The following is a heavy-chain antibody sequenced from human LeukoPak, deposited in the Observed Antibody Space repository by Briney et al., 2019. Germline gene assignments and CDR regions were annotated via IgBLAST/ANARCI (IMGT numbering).Heavy chain of an antibody. CDR1: GYTFTAYG. CDR2: ISANNGNT. Sequence: GASVKVSCKASGYTFTAYGISWVRQAPGQGLEWMGWISANNGNTNYAQKVQGRVTMTRDTSTSTAYMEPSSLRSEDTAVYYCARDNYAGANWFDPWGQGTLVTVSS. V-gene: IGHV1-18*01. J-gene: IGHJ5*02. D-gene: IGHD1-7*01. CDR3: ARDNYAGANWFDP.